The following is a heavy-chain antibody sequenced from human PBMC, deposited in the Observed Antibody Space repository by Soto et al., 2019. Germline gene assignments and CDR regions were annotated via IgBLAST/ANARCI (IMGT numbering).Heavy chain of an antibody. J-gene: IGHJ6*02. V-gene: IGHV3-48*02. CDR1: GFTFSSYS. CDR2: ISSSSSTI. D-gene: IGHD3-3*01. CDR3: ARDIGGLRFLEWYPYYYYYGMDV. Sequence: EVQLLESGGGLIQPGGSLRLSCAASGFTFSSYSMNWVRQAPGKGLEWVSYISSSSSTIYYADSVKGRFTISRDNAKNSLYLQMNSLRDEDTAVYYCARDIGGLRFLEWYPYYYYYGMDVWGQGTTVTVSS.